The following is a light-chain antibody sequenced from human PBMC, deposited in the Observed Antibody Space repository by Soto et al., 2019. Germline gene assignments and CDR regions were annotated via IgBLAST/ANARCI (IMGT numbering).Light chain of an antibody. J-gene: IGLJ2*01. V-gene: IGLV1-40*01. Sequence: QAVVTQPPSVSGAPGQTITFSCTGTSSNIGTGFDVHWYQLLPGTVPKLLIYGNTNRPSGVPDRFSGSKSGTSASLTISGLQAEDEADYYCQSYDIRLRVIFGGGTKLTVL. CDR3: QSYDIRLRVI. CDR1: SSNIGTGFD. CDR2: GNT.